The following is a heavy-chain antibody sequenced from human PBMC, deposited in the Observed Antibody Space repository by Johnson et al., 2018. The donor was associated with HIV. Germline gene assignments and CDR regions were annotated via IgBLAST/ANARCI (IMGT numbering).Heavy chain of an antibody. J-gene: IGHJ3*02. V-gene: IGHV3-53*04. CDR2: IYSGGST. CDR1: GFTVSSNY. CDR3: AKTEDAFDI. Sequence: MQLVESGGGLVKPGGSLRLSCAASGFTVSSNYMSWVRQAPGKGLEWVSVIYSGGSTYYADSVKGRFTISRDNSKNTLFLQMNSLRAEDTAVYYCAKTEDAFDIWGQGTMVTVSS.